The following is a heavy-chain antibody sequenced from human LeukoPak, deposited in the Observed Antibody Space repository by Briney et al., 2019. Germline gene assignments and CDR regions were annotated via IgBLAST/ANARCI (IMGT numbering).Heavy chain of an antibody. CDR1: GFSFISYW. CDR2: IKQDGSAK. D-gene: IGHD1-1*01. CDR3: AGCAGNSCYFDY. Sequence: GSLRLSCAASGFSFISYWMSWVRQAPGKGLEWVANIKQDGSAKNYVDSVKGRFTISRDNAKNSLYLQLNSLRAEDTAVYYCAGCAGNSCYFDYWGQGTLVIVSS. J-gene: IGHJ4*02. V-gene: IGHV3-7*01.